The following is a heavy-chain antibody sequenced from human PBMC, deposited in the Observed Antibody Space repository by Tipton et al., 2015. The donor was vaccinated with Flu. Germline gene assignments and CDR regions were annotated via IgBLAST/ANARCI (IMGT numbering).Heavy chain of an antibody. J-gene: IGHJ6*02. V-gene: IGHV3-9*01. CDR2: ISWNSGNI. CDR1: GFTFDDYA. Sequence: SLRLSCAASGFTFDDYAMHWVRQAPGKGLEWVSGISWNSGNIGYADSVKGRFTISRDNAKNSLYLQMNSLRAEDTALYYCAKDESRGHYYDSSMDVWGQGTTVTVSS. CDR3: AKDESRGHYYDSSMDV. D-gene: IGHD3-22*01.